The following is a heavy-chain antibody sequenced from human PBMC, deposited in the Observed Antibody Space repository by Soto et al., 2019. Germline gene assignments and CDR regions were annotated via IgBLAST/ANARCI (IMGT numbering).Heavy chain of an antibody. CDR3: ARQVVDYYYYMDV. CDR1: GGSISSSSYY. Sequence: SETLSLTCTVSGGSISSSSYYWGWIRQPPGKGLEWIGSIYYSGSTYYNPSLKSRVTISVDTSKNQFSLKLGSVTAADTAVYYCARQVVDYYYYMDVWGKGTTVTVSS. D-gene: IGHD2-15*01. CDR2: IYYSGST. J-gene: IGHJ6*03. V-gene: IGHV4-39*01.